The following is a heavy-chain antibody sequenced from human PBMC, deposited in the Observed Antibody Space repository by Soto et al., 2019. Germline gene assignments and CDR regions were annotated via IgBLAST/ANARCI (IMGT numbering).Heavy chain of an antibody. CDR1: GYTFTDYY. CDR3: AREGGDIVQMVYALPWY. CDR2: INPNSGAT. D-gene: IGHD2-8*01. Sequence: EASVKVSCKASGYTFTDYYMHWVRQAPGQGPEWMGWINPNSGATSYAQRFQGRVTMTRDTSISTAYMELSRLTSDDTAVYYCAREGGDIVQMVYALPWYWGQGTLVTVSS. V-gene: IGHV1-2*02. J-gene: IGHJ4*02.